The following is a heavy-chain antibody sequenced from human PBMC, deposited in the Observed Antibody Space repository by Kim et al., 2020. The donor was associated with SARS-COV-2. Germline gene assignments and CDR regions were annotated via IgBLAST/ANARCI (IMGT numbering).Heavy chain of an antibody. V-gene: IGHV4-34*01. J-gene: IGHJ3*02. CDR3: SRWDGAVDI. D-gene: IGHD1-26*01. Sequence: SETLSLTCAVYGGSFSGYYWSWIRQPPGKGLEWIGEINHSGSTNYNPSLKSRVTIPVDTSKNQFSLKLSSVTAADTAVYYCSRWDGAVDIWGQGTMVTVSS. CDR2: INHSGST. CDR1: GGSFSGYY.